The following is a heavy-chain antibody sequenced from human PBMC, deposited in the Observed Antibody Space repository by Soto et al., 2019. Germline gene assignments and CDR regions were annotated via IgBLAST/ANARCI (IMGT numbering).Heavy chain of an antibody. D-gene: IGHD3-22*01. CDR3: AKDLPPYYYDSSGPFDY. J-gene: IGHJ4*02. Sequence: SGGSLRLSCAASGFAFDDYAMHWVRQAPGKGLEWVSAISGSGGSTYYADSVKGRFTISRDNSKNTLYLQMNSLRAEDTAVYYCAKDLPPYYYDSSGPFDYWGQGTLVTVSS. CDR1: GFAFDDYA. V-gene: IGHV3-23*01. CDR2: ISGSGGST.